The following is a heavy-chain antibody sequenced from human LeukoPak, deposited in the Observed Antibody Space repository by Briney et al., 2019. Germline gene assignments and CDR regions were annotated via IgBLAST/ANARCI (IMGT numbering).Heavy chain of an antibody. J-gene: IGHJ4*02. Sequence: SETLSLTCAVYGGSFSGYYWSWIRQPPGKGLEWIGEINHSGSTNYNPSLKSRVTISVDTSKNQFSLKLSSVTAADTAVYYCARGRRITMIVVVIRGGFDYWGQGTLVTVSS. CDR1: GGSFSGYY. CDR2: INHSGST. D-gene: IGHD3-22*01. V-gene: IGHV4-34*01. CDR3: ARGRRITMIVVVIRGGFDY.